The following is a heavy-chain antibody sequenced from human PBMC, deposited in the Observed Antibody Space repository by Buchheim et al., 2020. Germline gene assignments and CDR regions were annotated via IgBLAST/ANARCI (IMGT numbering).Heavy chain of an antibody. J-gene: IGHJ4*02. D-gene: IGHD6-19*01. Sequence: QLRLQESGPGLVKPSETLSLSCTVSGGSFSRDDYYWAWIRQPPGKGLEWIGSIYYSGNTYYNPTLKSRVTISLDTSKNQFSLMLSSVAAADTAVYYFARHHRNGLNAHWGRGTL. CDR3: ARHHRNGLNAH. CDR1: GGSFSRDDYY. V-gene: IGHV4-39*01. CDR2: IYYSGNT.